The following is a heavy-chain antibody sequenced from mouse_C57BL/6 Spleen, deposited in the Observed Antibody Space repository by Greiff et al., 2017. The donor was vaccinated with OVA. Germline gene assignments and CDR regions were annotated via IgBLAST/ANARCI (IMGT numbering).Heavy chain of an antibody. Sequence: EVNVVESGGGLVKPGGSLKLSCAASGFTFSSYAMSWVRQTPEKRLEWVATISDGGSYTYYPDNVKGRFTISRDNAKNNLYLQMSHLKSEDTAMYYCAREGGQLRPFAYWGQGTLVTVSA. CDR3: AREGGQLRPFAY. CDR2: ISDGGSYT. J-gene: IGHJ3*01. D-gene: IGHD3-2*02. V-gene: IGHV5-4*01. CDR1: GFTFSSYA.